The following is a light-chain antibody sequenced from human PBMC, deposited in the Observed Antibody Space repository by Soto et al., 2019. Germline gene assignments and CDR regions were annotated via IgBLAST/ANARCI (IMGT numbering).Light chain of an antibody. V-gene: IGKV1-12*01. J-gene: IGKJ4*01. CDR3: QQAHSFPLT. CDR1: QNIRFG. CDR2: GAS. Sequence: DIQMTQSPSSVSASVGDRVTITCRASQNIRFGLAWYQQKPGRAPKTLSYGASSLQPGVPSRFRGSGSGTDFTLTIVSLQPEDFATYFCQQAHSFPLTFGGGTKVEI.